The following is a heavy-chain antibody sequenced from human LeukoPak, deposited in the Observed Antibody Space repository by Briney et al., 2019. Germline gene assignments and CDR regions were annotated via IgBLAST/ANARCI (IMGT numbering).Heavy chain of an antibody. CDR2: VKGDGSIT. CDR3: GRTSGGPEY. V-gene: IGHV3-74*01. CDR1: GFTLSSYW. Sequence: GGSLRLSCAASGFTLSSYWMHWVRQAPGKGLVWVSRVKGDGSITAYADSVKGRFTISRDIAKNTVYLQMNSLRVDDTAVYYCGRTSGGPEYWGQGTLVTVSS. D-gene: IGHD2-15*01. J-gene: IGHJ4*02.